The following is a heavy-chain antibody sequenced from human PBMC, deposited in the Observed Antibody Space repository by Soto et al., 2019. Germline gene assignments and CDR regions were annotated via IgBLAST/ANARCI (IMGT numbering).Heavy chain of an antibody. CDR1: GFTFRKYA. V-gene: IGHV3-23*01. D-gene: IGHD6-6*01. CDR2: IIDSGGDT. J-gene: IGHJ4*02. Sequence: EVQLLESGGGLVQPGGSLRLSCAASGFTFRKYAMTWVRQAPGRGLEYVSSIIDSGGDTYYADSVKGRFTISRDNSKNTLYLQMNSLRAEDTAVYYCAKHVLDRSVDSWGQGTLVTVSS. CDR3: AKHVLDRSVDS.